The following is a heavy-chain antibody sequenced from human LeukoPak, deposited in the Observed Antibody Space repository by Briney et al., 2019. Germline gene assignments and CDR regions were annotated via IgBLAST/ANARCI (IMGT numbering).Heavy chain of an antibody. Sequence: GGSLRLSCAVSGFTFSSYGMSWVRQAPGKGLEWVSAISDSGSDTHYADSVKGRFTISKDNSKNTLYLRMNSLRADDTAVYYCAKRVPYSSSSVYFDYWGQGTLVTVSS. CDR2: ISDSGSDT. CDR1: GFTFSSYG. D-gene: IGHD6-6*01. V-gene: IGHV3-23*01. J-gene: IGHJ4*02. CDR3: AKRVPYSSSSVYFDY.